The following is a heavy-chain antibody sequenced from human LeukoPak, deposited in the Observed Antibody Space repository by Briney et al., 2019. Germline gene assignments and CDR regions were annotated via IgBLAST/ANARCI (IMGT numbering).Heavy chain of an antibody. CDR3: ARDRLSGKWSVSGWRYYFDY. Sequence: GGSLRLSCAASGFTFSGYEMNWVRQAPGKGLEWVSYISSGDNTIYYADSVKGRFTISRDNSKNTLYLQMNSLRAEDTAVYYCARDRLSGKWSVSGWRYYFDYWGQGTLVTVSS. V-gene: IGHV3-48*03. CDR2: ISSGDNTI. CDR1: GFTFSGYE. J-gene: IGHJ4*02. D-gene: IGHD6-19*01.